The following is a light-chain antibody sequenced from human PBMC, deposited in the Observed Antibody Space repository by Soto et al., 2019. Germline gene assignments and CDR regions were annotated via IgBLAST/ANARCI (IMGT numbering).Light chain of an antibody. V-gene: IGKV1-5*01. Sequence: DIPMTQSPSTLSASVGDRVTITCRASQSISSWLAWYQQKPGKAPKLLIYDASSLESGVPSRFSGSGSGTEFTLTISSLQPDDFATYYCQQYNSYSLLTFGGGTKVEI. CDR1: QSISSW. CDR3: QQYNSYSLLT. J-gene: IGKJ4*01. CDR2: DAS.